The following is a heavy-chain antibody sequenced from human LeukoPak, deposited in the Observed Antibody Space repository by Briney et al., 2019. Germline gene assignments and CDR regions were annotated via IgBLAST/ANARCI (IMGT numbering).Heavy chain of an antibody. V-gene: IGHV3-66*02. D-gene: IGHD3-3*01. CDR1: GFTVSSNY. J-gene: IGHJ4*02. CDR3: ARDVHSDFWSGLFDY. CDR2: IYSGGST. Sequence: GGSLRLSCAASGFTVSSNYMSWVRQAPGKGLEWVSVIYSGGSTYYADSVKGRFTISRDNSKNTLYLQMNSLRAEDTAVYYCARDVHSDFWSGLFDYWGQGTLVTVSS.